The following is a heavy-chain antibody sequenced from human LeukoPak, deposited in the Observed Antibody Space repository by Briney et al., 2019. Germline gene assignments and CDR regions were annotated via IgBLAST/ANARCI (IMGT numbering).Heavy chain of an antibody. Sequence: GGSLRLSCAASGFTFSSYAMTWVRQAPGKGLQWVSTIRASAGSTFYADSVEGRFTISRDNSKNTLYLQMNSLRADDTAVYYCAKGGYTSYFDYWGQGTLVTVYS. J-gene: IGHJ4*02. CDR3: AKGGYTSYFDY. D-gene: IGHD2-2*02. V-gene: IGHV3-23*01. CDR2: IRASAGST. CDR1: GFTFSSYA.